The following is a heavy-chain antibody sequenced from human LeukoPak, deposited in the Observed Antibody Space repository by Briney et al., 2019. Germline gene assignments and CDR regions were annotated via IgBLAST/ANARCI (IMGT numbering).Heavy chain of an antibody. CDR3: AGVVVVAATHGWEGGVDWFDP. J-gene: IGHJ5*02. Sequence: ASVKVSCKASGYTFTSYYMHWVRQAPGQGLEWMGIINPSGGSTSYAQKFQGRVTMTRDMSTSTVYMELRSLRSDDTAVYYCAGVVVVAATHGWEGGVDWFDPWGQGTLVTVSS. CDR2: INPSGGST. D-gene: IGHD2-15*01. V-gene: IGHV1-46*03. CDR1: GYTFTSYY.